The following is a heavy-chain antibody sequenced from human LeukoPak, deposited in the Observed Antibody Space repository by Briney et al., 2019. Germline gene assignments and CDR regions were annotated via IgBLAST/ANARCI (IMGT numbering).Heavy chain of an antibody. CDR2: IYYSGST. J-gene: IGHJ4*02. CDR3: ARDGQYCSSTSCYEWVDY. D-gene: IGHD2-2*01. V-gene: IGHV4-39*07. Sequence: SETLSLTCTVSGGSISSSSYYWGWIRQPPGKGLEWIGSIYYSGSTYYNPSLKSRVTISVDTSKNQFSLKLSSVTAADTAVYYCARDGQYCSSTSCYEWVDYWGQGTLVTVSS. CDR1: GGSISSSSYY.